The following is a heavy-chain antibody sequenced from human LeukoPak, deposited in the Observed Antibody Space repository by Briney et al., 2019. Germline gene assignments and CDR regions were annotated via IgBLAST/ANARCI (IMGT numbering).Heavy chain of an antibody. J-gene: IGHJ4*02. D-gene: IGHD3-10*01. CDR3: AKAAPMVRGVISDY. Sequence: GGSLRLSCAASGFTFSSYGMHWVRQAPGKGLEWVAVISYDGSNKYYADSVKGRFTISRDNSNNTLYLQMNSLRAEDTAVYYCAKAAPMVRGVISDYWGQGTLVTVSS. CDR1: GFTFSSYG. V-gene: IGHV3-30*18. CDR2: ISYDGSNK.